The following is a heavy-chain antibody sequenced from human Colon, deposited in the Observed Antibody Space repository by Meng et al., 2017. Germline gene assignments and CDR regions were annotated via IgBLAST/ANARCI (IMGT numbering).Heavy chain of an antibody. Sequence: SVKVSCKASGGTFSSYAISWVRQAPGQGLEWMGGIIPIFGTANYAQKFQGRVTITADESTSTAYMELSSLRSEDTAVYYCARVGYCSSTSCTYKIHNWIDPWGQGTLVTVSS. CDR1: GGTFSSYA. CDR2: IIPIFGTA. J-gene: IGHJ5*02. D-gene: IGHD2-2*01. V-gene: IGHV1-69*13. CDR3: ARVGYCSSTSCTYKIHNWIDP.